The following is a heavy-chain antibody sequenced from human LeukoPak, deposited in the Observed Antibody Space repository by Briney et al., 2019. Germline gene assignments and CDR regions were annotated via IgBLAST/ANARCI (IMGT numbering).Heavy chain of an antibody. V-gene: IGHV4-30-4*01. D-gene: IGHD3-10*01. CDR1: GGSISSGDYY. J-gene: IGHJ6*02. CDR3: ARDSTPQNVLLWFGESSYYYYGMDV. CDR2: IYYSGST. Sequence: SETLSLTCTVSGGSISSGDYYWSWIRQPPGKGLEWIGYIYYSGSTYYNPSLKSRVTISVDTSKNQFSLKLSSVTAADTAVYYCARDSTPQNVLLWFGESSYYYYGMDVWGQGTTVTVSS.